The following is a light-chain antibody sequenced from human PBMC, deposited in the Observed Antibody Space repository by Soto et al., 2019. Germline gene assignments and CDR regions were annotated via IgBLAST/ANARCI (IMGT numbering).Light chain of an antibody. V-gene: IGKV3-20*01. CDR3: QQYVSSVT. Sequence: EIVLTQSPGSLSLSPGERATLSCRASQSVDSSFFAWYQKKPGQAPRLLIYGASKRATGIPDRFSGSGSGTGFTLTISRLEPDDFAVYYCQQYVSSVTFGQGTKVEIK. J-gene: IGKJ1*01. CDR2: GAS. CDR1: QSVDSSF.